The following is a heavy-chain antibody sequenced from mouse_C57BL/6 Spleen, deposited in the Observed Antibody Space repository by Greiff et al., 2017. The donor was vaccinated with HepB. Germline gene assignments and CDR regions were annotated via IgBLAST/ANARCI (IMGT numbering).Heavy chain of an antibody. Sequence: EVKLVESEGGLVQPGSSMKLSCTASGFTFSDYYMAWVRQVPEKGLEWVANINYDGSSTYYLDSLKSRFIISRDNAKNILYLQMSSLKSEDTATYYCARVPSYYSNSYWYFDVWGTGTTVTVSS. CDR2: INYDGSST. D-gene: IGHD2-5*01. CDR3: ARVPSYYSNSYWYFDV. J-gene: IGHJ1*03. V-gene: IGHV5-16*01. CDR1: GFTFSDYY.